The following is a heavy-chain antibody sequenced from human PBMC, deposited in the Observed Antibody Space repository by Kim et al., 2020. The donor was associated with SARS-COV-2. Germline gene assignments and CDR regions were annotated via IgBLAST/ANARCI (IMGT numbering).Heavy chain of an antibody. V-gene: IGHV3-30*04. CDR1: GFTFSSYT. Sequence: GGSLRLSCAASGFTFSSYTIHWVRQAPGKGLEWVAVISHDGRNEYYADPVKGRFTISRDNSKNILSLQMNSLRAEDTAVYYCTRDFVRSVAGDDAFDIWGQGAMVTVSS. CDR2: ISHDGRNE. CDR3: TRDFVRSVAGDDAFDI. J-gene: IGHJ3*02. D-gene: IGHD3-3*01.